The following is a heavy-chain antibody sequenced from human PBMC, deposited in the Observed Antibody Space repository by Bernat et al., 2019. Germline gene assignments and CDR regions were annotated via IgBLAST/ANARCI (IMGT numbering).Heavy chain of an antibody. D-gene: IGHD7-27*01. V-gene: IGHV4-31*03. J-gene: IGHJ4*02. CDR2: IYYSGST. CDR3: ARDSWGPVRLDY. Sequence: QVQLQESGPGLVKPSQTLSLTCTVSGGSISSGGYYWSWIRQHPGKGLEWIGYIYYSGSTYYNPSLKSRVTISVDTSKNQFSLKLSSVTATDTAVYYCARDSWGPVRLDYWGQGTLVTVSS. CDR1: GGSISSGGYY.